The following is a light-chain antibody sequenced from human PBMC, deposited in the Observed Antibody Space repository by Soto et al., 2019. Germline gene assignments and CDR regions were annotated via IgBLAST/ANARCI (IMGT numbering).Light chain of an antibody. CDR3: QSYDRSLDGYV. Sequence: QAVVTQPPSVSGAPGQRVAISRTGSSSNIGAGSDVHWYQQLPGTAPKLLIYGNTNRPSGVPDRFSGSKSGTSASLAITGLQAEDEADYYCQSYDRSLDGYVFGSGTKVTVL. CDR2: GNT. CDR1: SSNIGAGSD. J-gene: IGLJ1*01. V-gene: IGLV1-40*01.